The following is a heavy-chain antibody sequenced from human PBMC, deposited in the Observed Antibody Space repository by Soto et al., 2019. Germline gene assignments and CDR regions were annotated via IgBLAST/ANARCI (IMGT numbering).Heavy chain of an antibody. D-gene: IGHD3-16*01. J-gene: IGHJ6*02. V-gene: IGHV4-59*01. Sequence: SETLSLTCTVSGGSISSYYWSWIRQPPGKGLEWIGYIYYSGSTNYNPSLKSRVTISVDTSKNQFSLKLSSVTAADMAVYYCARDHGVGYGMDVWGQGTTVTVSS. CDR3: ARDHGVGYGMDV. CDR1: GGSISSYY. CDR2: IYYSGST.